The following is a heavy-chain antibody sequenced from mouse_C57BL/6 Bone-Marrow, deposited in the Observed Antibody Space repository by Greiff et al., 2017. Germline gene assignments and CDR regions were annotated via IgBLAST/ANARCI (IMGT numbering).Heavy chain of an antibody. Sequence: EVQVVESGGGLVQPGGSLKLSCAASGFTFSDYYMYWVRQTPEKGLEWVAYISNGGGSTYYPDTVKGRFTISRDNAKNTLYLQKSRLKSEDTALYYFARHADENDYGFAYWGQGTLVTVSA. CDR2: ISNGGGST. V-gene: IGHV5-12*01. CDR1: GFTFSDYY. D-gene: IGHD2-4*01. CDR3: ARHADENDYGFAY. J-gene: IGHJ3*01.